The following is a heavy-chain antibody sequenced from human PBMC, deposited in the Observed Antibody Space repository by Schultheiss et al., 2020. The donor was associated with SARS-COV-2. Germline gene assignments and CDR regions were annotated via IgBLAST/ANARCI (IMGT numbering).Heavy chain of an antibody. J-gene: IGHJ4*02. CDR3: ARARIDTAMVIRHKSFDY. CDR2: IRSKANSYAT. CDR1: GFTFSGSA. Sequence: GGSLRLSCAASGFTFSGSAMHWVRQASGKGLEWVGRIRSKANSYATAYAASVKGRFTISRDNAKNSLYLQMNSLRAEDTAVYYCARARIDTAMVIRHKSFDYWGQGTLVTVSS. V-gene: IGHV3-73*01. D-gene: IGHD5-18*01.